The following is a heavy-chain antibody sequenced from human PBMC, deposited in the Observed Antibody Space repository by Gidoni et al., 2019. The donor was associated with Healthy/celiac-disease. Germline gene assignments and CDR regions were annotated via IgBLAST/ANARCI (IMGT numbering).Heavy chain of an antibody. D-gene: IGHD6-19*01. J-gene: IGHJ4*02. Sequence: QVQLVQSGAEVKKPGASVKVSCKASGYTFTGSYMHWVRQAPGQGLEWMGWINPNRGGTNYAQKFQGRVTMTRDTSISTAYMELSRLRSDDTAVYYCARDKGIAVAGKKANFGYWGQGTLVTVSS. CDR2: INPNRGGT. V-gene: IGHV1-2*02. CDR1: GYTFTGSY. CDR3: ARDKGIAVAGKKANFGY.